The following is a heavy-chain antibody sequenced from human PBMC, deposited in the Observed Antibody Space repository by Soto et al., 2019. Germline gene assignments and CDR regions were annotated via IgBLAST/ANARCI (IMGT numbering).Heavy chain of an antibody. CDR3: ARGAKRYYYDDSTYYAIDY. CDR2: IIPFFRTT. V-gene: IGHV1-69*01. J-gene: IGHJ4*02. Sequence: QVILVQSGAEVKKPGSSVKVSCKASGGTFSTHAISWVRQAPGQGLEWMGGIIPFFRTTNYAQKFQGRVTISADASTSTAFMEVSSLRSEDTAVYYCARGAKRYYYDDSTYYAIDYWGQGTLVTVSS. D-gene: IGHD3-22*01. CDR1: GGTFSTHA.